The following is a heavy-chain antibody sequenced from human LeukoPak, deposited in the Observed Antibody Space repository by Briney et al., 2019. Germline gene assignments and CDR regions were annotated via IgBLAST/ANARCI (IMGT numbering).Heavy chain of an antibody. J-gene: IGHJ5*02. CDR2: INHSGST. Sequence: ASETLSLTCAVYGGSFSGYYWSWIRQPPGKGLEWIGEINHSGSTNYNPSLKSRVTISVDTSKNQFSLKLSSVTAADTAVYYCARDREEFNCGGDCYSSGWFDPWGQGTLVTVSS. CDR3: ARDREEFNCGGDCYSSGWFDP. CDR1: GGSFSGYY. D-gene: IGHD2-21*01. V-gene: IGHV4-34*01.